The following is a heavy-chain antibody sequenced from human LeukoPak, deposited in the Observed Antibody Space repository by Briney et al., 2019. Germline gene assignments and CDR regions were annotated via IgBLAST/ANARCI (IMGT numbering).Heavy chain of an antibody. CDR1: GFTFDDCA. V-gene: IGHV3-9*01. J-gene: IGHJ5*02. CDR3: AKDQSMDGGNVRGYFDP. D-gene: IGHD4-23*01. CDR2: IGFRFDNV. Sequence: GGSLRLSCAASGFTFDDCAMHWVRQAPGKGLEWVAGIGFRFDNVDYADSVKGRFTISRDNSKSTVYLQMNSLRAEDTAVYYCAKDQSMDGGNVRGYFDPWGQGTLVTVSS.